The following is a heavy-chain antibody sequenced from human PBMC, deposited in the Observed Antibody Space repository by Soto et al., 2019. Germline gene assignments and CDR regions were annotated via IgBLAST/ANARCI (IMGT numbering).Heavy chain of an antibody. CDR1: GDTFNDYY. CDR2: INPNSGVT. D-gene: IGHD5-12*01. CDR3: ARESGGATATLDYYYFYMDV. J-gene: IGHJ6*03. Sequence: QVQLVQSGAEVKKPGASVTVSCRSSGDTFNDYYIHWVRQAPGQGLEWMGWINPNSGVTKYDQKFQGWGSMTRDTSIRTVYMQLSRVRSDDTAVYYCARESGGATATLDYYYFYMDVWGTGTTVTVSS. V-gene: IGHV1-2*04.